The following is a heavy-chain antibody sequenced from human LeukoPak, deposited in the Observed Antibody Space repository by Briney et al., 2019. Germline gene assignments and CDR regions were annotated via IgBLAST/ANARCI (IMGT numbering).Heavy chain of an antibody. V-gene: IGHV3-20*04. Sequence: GGSLRVSCAASGFTFDDYGMSWVRQAPGKGLEWVSGINWNGGSTGYADSVKGRFTISRDNAKNSLYLQMNSLRAEDTALYYCARARYYDSRYDWYFDLWGRGTLVTVSS. CDR2: INWNGGST. CDR1: GFTFDDYG. J-gene: IGHJ2*01. D-gene: IGHD3-22*01. CDR3: ARARYYDSRYDWYFDL.